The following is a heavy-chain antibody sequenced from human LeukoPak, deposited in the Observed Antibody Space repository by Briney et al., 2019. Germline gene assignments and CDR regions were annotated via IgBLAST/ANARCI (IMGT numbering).Heavy chain of an antibody. CDR1: VFTFDDYA. J-gene: IGHJ4*02. V-gene: IGHV3-43*02. Sequence: GGSLRLSCAASVFTFDDYAMHGGREAPGKGLECVSLISGDGGSTHYADSVRGRFTISRDDSKSTLYLQLNSMRAEDTAVYYCVRDLASRSYYNVCDYWGQGTLVTVSS. CDR3: VRDLASRSYYNVCDY. CDR2: ISGDGGST. D-gene: IGHD3-10*01.